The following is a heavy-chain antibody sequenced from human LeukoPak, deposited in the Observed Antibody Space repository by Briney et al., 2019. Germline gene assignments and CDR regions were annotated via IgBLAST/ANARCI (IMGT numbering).Heavy chain of an antibody. CDR2: IYYSGST. V-gene: IGHV4-59*01. D-gene: IGHD6-19*01. CDR1: GGSISSYY. Sequence: SETLSLTCTVSGGSISSYYWSWIRQPPGKGLEWIGYIYYSGSTNYNPSLKSRVTISVDTSKNQFSLKLSSVTAADTAVYYCARVSSGWNNWFDPWGQGTLVTVSS. CDR3: ARVSSGWNNWFDP. J-gene: IGHJ5*02.